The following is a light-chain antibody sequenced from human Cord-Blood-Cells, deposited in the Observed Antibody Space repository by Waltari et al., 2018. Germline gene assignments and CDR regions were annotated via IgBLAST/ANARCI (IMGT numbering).Light chain of an antibody. V-gene: IGLV3-9*01. Sequence: SYELTQPPSVSVALGQTARITCGGNKLGTKTVHWYQQKPGQAPLLVIGRDRNRPSGIPERFAGSNSGNTATLPSSRGQAGDEGEYYCQVWDSSTVVFGGGTKLTVL. CDR1: KLGTKT. J-gene: IGLJ2*01. CDR3: QVWDSSTVV. CDR2: RDR.